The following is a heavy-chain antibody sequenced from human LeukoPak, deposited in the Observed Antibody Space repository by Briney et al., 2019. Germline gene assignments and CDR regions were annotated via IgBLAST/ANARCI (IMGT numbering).Heavy chain of an antibody. Sequence: ASVKVSCKASGYTFTGYYMHWVRQAPGQGLEWMGRINPNSGGTNYAQKFQGRVTMTRDTSISTAYMELSRLRSDDTAVYYCARVQSLSRPFGRPGYWGQGTLVTVSS. V-gene: IGHV1-2*06. CDR2: INPNSGGT. CDR3: ARVQSLSRPFGRPGY. J-gene: IGHJ4*02. D-gene: IGHD3-3*01. CDR1: GYTFTGYY.